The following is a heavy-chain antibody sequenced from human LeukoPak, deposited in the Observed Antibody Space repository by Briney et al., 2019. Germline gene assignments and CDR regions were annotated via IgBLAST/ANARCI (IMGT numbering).Heavy chain of an antibody. CDR3: ARQSYSYYGSGSYANWFDP. V-gene: IGHV5-51*01. CDR2: IYPGDSDT. CDR1: GSRFTSYW. J-gene: IGHJ5*02. D-gene: IGHD3-10*01. Sequence: GGSLQISCQGSGSRFTSYWIGWVRPMPGKGLEWMGIIYPGDSDTKYSPSFQGQVTISADKSISTAYLQWSSLKASDTAMYYCARQSYSYYGSGSYANWFDPWGQGTLVTVSS.